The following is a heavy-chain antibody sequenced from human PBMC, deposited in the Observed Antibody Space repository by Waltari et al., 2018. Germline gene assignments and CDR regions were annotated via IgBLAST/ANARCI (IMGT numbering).Heavy chain of an antibody. CDR2: MRLDGGST. V-gene: IGHV3-43*01. J-gene: IGHJ4*02. Sequence: EVQLVESGGVVVQPGGSLRLSCAASGFTFDDYTMHWARQAPGMGLWWVATMRLDGGSTYYADSVKGRFTISRDNSKNSLYLQMNSLRTEDTALYYCAKAQQQLVYDYWGQGTLVTVSS. CDR3: AKAQQQLVYDY. D-gene: IGHD6-13*01. CDR1: GFTFDDYT.